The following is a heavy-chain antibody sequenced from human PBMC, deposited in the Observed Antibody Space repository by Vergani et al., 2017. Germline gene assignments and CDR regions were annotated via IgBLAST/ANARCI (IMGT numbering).Heavy chain of an antibody. CDR1: GFTVSSNY. V-gene: IGHV3-53*04. J-gene: IGHJ3*02. Sequence: EVQLVESGGGLVQPGGSLRLSCAASGFTVSSNYMSWVRQAPGKGLEWVSVIYSGGSTYYADSVKGRFTISRDNSKNTLYLQMNSLRAEDTAVYYCAREFTVTNPEGDAFDIWGQGTMVTVSS. D-gene: IGHD4-17*01. CDR2: IYSGGST. CDR3: AREFTVTNPEGDAFDI.